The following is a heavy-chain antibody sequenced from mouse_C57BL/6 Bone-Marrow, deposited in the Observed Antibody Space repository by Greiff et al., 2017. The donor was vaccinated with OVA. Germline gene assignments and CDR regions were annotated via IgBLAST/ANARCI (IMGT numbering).Heavy chain of an antibody. Sequence: EVHLVESGGGLVQSGRSLRLSCATSGFTFSDFYMEWVRQAPGKGLEWIAASRNKANDYTTEYSASVKGRFIVSRDTSQSILYLQMNALRAEDTAMYYCAGDAEYCGSSWYFDVWGTGTTVTVSS. CDR3: AGDAEYCGSSWYFDV. CDR1: GFTFSDFY. CDR2: SRNKANDYTT. V-gene: IGHV7-1*01. D-gene: IGHD1-1*01. J-gene: IGHJ1*03.